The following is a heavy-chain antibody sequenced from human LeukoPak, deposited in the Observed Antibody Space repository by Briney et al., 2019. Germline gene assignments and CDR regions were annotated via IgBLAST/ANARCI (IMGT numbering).Heavy chain of an antibody. Sequence: GGSLRLSYAASRFTFNNYAMHWVRQAPGKGLEWVAVISYDGSNKYYADSVKGRFTISRDNSKNTLYLQMNSLRAEDTAVYYCARDVVVAVYYYYGMDVWGQGTTVTVSS. J-gene: IGHJ6*02. D-gene: IGHD2-21*01. CDR1: RFTFNNYA. V-gene: IGHV3-30-3*01. CDR3: ARDVVVAVYYYYGMDV. CDR2: ISYDGSNK.